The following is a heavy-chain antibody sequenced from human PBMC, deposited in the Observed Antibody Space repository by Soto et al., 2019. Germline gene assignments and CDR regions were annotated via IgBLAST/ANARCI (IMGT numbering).Heavy chain of an antibody. CDR1: GFTFSVYW. CDR3: ARGAFPTWGSYPLDY. V-gene: IGHV3-7*04. D-gene: IGHD3-16*02. J-gene: IGHJ4*02. CDR2: VKQDGSEE. Sequence: EVQLVESGGGLVQPGGSLRLSCVASGFTFSVYWMTWVRQAPGKGLEWVANVKQDGSEENYVDSVKGRFTISRDNAKNSVYLPMNSLRAEDTALYYCARGAFPTWGSYPLDYWGQGTLVTVSS.